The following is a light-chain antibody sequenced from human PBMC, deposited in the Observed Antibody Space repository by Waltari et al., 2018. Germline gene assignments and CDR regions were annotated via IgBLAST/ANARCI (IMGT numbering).Light chain of an antibody. CDR2: DDN. CDR3: QVWDNDSDHVV. V-gene: IGLV3-21*02. J-gene: IGLJ2*01. CDR1: KIVSKS. Sequence: SYVVTQAPSVSLAPGQTARITCVADKIVSKSVHWNLQRPGEAPLLVVFDDNKRPSGIPERLSGTNSGNTATLIISRVEAGDEADYFCQVWDNDSDHVVFGGGTKLTVL.